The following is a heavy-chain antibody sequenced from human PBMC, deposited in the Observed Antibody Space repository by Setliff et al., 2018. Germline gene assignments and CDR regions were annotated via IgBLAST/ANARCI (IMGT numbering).Heavy chain of an antibody. V-gene: IGHV4-4*07. D-gene: IGHD6-19*01. Sequence: SETLSLTCTVSGGSISSYYWSWIRQPAGKGLEWIGHIYIGGSANYNPSLKSRVTTSIDTSKNQFSLKLNSVTAADMAVYYCAREQWLDPPGYYYMDVWAKRTTVTVSS. CDR2: IYIGGSA. J-gene: IGHJ6*03. CDR3: AREQWLDPPGYYYMDV. CDR1: GGSISSYY.